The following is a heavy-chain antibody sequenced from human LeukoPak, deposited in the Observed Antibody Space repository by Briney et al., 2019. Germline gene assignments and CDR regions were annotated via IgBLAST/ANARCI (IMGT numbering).Heavy chain of an antibody. Sequence: GGSLRLSCAASGSTFSIYGMHWVRQAPGKGLEWVAFIRYDGRNKYYADSVKGRFTISRDNSKNTLCLQMNSLRAEDTAVYYCAKEIWPTVTTPGHTHFDYWGQGTLVTVSS. CDR1: GSTFSIYG. J-gene: IGHJ4*02. V-gene: IGHV3-30*02. CDR2: IRYDGRNK. CDR3: AKEIWPTVTTPGHTHFDY. D-gene: IGHD4-17*01.